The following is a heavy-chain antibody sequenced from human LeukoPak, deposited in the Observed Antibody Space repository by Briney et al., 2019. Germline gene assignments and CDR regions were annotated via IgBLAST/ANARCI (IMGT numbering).Heavy chain of an antibody. D-gene: IGHD1-26*01. Sequence: GGSLRLSCAASGFTFSDYNMNWVRQVPGKGLESVSYMSRSGDIIYYADSVKGRFTISRDNAKNSLYLQMNSLRAEDTAVYYCAKEAGGAYYYYYYMDVWGKGTTVTISS. V-gene: IGHV3-48*01. J-gene: IGHJ6*03. CDR2: MSRSGDII. CDR1: GFTFSDYN. CDR3: AKEAGGAYYYYYYMDV.